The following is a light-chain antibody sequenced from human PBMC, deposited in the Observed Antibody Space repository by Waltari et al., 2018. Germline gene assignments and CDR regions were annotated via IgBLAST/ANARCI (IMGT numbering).Light chain of an antibody. CDR1: QSISSY. CDR2: AAS. J-gene: IGKJ2*03. Sequence: DIQMTQSPSSLSASVGDRVTITCRASQSISSYLNWYQPKPGKAPKLLIYAASSLQSWVPSRFSGSGSGTDFTLTLSSLQPEDFATYYCQQSYSTPRFGQGTKLEIK. V-gene: IGKV1-39*01. CDR3: QQSYSTPR.